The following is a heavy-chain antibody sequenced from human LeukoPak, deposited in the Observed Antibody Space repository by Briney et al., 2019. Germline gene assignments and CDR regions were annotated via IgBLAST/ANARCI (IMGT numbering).Heavy chain of an antibody. CDR3: AGQYCSGGTCYFNY. CDR1: GFTFSSYS. D-gene: IGHD2-15*01. Sequence: GGSLRLSCAASGFTFSSYSMNWVRQAPGKGLEWVSYISGGSSTIYYADSVKGRFTISRDNAKNSLYLQMNSLRDEDTAVYYCAGQYCSGGTCYFNYWGQGTLVTASS. CDR2: ISGGSSTI. J-gene: IGHJ4*02. V-gene: IGHV3-48*02.